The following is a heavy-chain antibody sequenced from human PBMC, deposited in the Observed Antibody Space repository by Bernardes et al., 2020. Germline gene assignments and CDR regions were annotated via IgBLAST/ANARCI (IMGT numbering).Heavy chain of an antibody. Sequence: ASVKVSCKASGYTFTSYDINWVRQATGQGLEWMGWMNPNSGNTGYAQKFQGRVTMTRNTSISTAYMELSSLRSEDTAVYYCAGGGPTIFGVVTNWFDPWGKETLVT. D-gene: IGHD3-3*01. CDR2: MNPNSGNT. J-gene: IGHJ5*02. V-gene: IGHV1-8*01. CDR3: AGGGPTIFGVVTNWFDP. CDR1: GYTFTSYD.